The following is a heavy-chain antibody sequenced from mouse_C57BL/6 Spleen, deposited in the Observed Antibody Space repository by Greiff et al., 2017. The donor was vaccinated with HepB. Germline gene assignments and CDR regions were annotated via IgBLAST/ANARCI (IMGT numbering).Heavy chain of an antibody. J-gene: IGHJ4*01. V-gene: IGHV1-39*01. Sequence: EVQLQQSGPELVKPGASVKISCKASGYSFTDYNMNWVKQSNGKSLEWIGVINPNYGTTSYNQKFKGKATLTVDQSSSTAYMQLNSLQSEDSAVDYCARRGAYDGYYDYAMDYWGQGTSVTVSS. CDR3: ARRGAYDGYYDYAMDY. D-gene: IGHD2-3*01. CDR2: INPNYGTT. CDR1: GYSFTDYN.